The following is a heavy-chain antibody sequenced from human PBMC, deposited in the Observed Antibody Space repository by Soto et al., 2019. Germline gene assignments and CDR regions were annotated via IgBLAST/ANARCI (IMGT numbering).Heavy chain of an antibody. CDR1: GGSFSGYY. D-gene: IGHD2-21*02. Sequence: SETLSLTCVVYGGSFSGYYWSWIRQPPGKGLEWIGEINHSGSTNYNPSLKSRVTISVDTSKNQFSLKLSSVTAADTAVYYCARRSQVVTKIAAFDIWGQGTMVTVSS. CDR3: ARRSQVVTKIAAFDI. CDR2: INHSGST. J-gene: IGHJ3*02. V-gene: IGHV4-34*01.